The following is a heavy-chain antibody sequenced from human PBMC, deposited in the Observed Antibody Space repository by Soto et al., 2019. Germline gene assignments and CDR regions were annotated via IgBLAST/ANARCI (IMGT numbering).Heavy chain of an antibody. D-gene: IGHD6-13*01. CDR2: INADNGDT. CDR3: ARDDSSSWDY. V-gene: IGHV1-3*01. J-gene: IGHJ4*02. Sequence: QVQLVQSGAEVKKPGASVKVSCKASGYTFTAYGIHWGRQAPGQRLEWMGWINADNGDTKYSQKFQGRVTITRDTSATTAYMEMSSLRSEDTAVYYCARDDSSSWDYWGQGTLVTVSS. CDR1: GYTFTAYG.